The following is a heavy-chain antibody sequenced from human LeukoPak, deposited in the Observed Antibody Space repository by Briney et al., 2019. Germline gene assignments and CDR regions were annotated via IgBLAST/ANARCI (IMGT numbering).Heavy chain of an antibody. CDR3: ARAQAGNYDWPLDL. D-gene: IGHD5-12*01. CDR2: IIPFLDTS. CDR1: GGTFSKYA. V-gene: IGHV1-69*05. Sequence: ASVKVSCKASGGTFSKYALSWVRQAPGQGLEWMGAIIPFLDTSNYPPKFQDRVIITTDESTSSAYMDLSSLRSDDTAVYYCARAQAGNYDWPLDLWGQGTLVTVSS. J-gene: IGHJ5*02.